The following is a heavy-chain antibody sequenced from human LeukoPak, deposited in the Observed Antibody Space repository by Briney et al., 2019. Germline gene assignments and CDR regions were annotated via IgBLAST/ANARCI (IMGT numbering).Heavy chain of an antibody. J-gene: IGHJ4*02. D-gene: IGHD3-10*01. CDR1: GFTFSNYA. CDR2: ISGGGSTT. Sequence: GGSLRLSCAASGFTFSNYAMTWVRQAPGKGLEWVSTISGGGSTTYYADSVKGRFTISRDNSKNTLHLQMNSLRAEDTAVYYCARAPNYYGSEPFDYWGQGTLVTVSS. CDR3: ARAPNYYGSEPFDY. V-gene: IGHV3-23*01.